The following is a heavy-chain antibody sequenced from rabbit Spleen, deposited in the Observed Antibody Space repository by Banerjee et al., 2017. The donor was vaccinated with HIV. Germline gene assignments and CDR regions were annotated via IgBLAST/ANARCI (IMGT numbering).Heavy chain of an antibody. CDR3: ARNYVNAFDP. V-gene: IGHV1S45*01. CDR1: GIDFSSYYY. D-gene: IGHD1-1*01. Sequence: QQQLEESGGGLVKPGGTLTLTCKASGIDFSSYYYMCWVRQPPGKGLEWIACIAVGSGGFTYYANWAKGRFTISKTSSTTVTLHMTSLTAADTATYFCARNYVNAFDPWGQGTLVTVS. CDR2: IAVGSGGFT. J-gene: IGHJ2*01.